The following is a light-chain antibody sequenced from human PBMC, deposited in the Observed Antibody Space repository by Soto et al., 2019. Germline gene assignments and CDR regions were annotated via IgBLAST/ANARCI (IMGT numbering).Light chain of an antibody. V-gene: IGKV3-20*01. Sequence: EIVLTQSPGTLSLSPGERATLSCRASQSVSSSYLAWYQQKPGQAPKLLIYGASSRATGIPDRISGSGSGTAFTLTISRLEPEDFAVYYCHQYGSSSWTFGQGTKVEIK. CDR1: QSVSSSY. J-gene: IGKJ1*01. CDR3: HQYGSSSWT. CDR2: GAS.